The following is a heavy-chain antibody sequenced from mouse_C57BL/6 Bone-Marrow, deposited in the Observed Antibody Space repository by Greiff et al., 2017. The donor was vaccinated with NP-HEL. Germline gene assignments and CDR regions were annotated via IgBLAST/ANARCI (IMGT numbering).Heavy chain of an antibody. V-gene: IGHV1-59*01. CDR3: ARKKGNSGRSWLAY. D-gene: IGHD3-2*02. CDR2: IDPSDSYT. Sequence: VQLQQPGAELVRPGTSVKLSCKASGYTFTSYWMHWVKQRPGQGLEWIGVIDPSDSYTNYNQKFKGKATLTVDTSSSTAYMQLSSLTSDDSAVYYCARKKGNSGRSWLAYWGQGTLVTVSA. J-gene: IGHJ3*01. CDR1: GYTFTSYW.